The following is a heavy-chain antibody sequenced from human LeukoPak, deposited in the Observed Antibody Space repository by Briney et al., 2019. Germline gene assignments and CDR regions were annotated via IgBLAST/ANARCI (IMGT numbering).Heavy chain of an antibody. CDR2: ISSSSSYI. CDR1: GFTYSSYS. J-gene: IGHJ4*02. V-gene: IGHV3-21*01. CDR3: ARDPGLYYDSSGYYY. Sequence: PGGSLRLSCAASGFTYSSYSMNLVRQAAGKGLEWVSSISSSSSYIYYADSVKGRFTISRDNAKNSLYLQMNSLRAEDTAVYYCARDPGLYYDSSGYYYEGQGTLVTVSS. D-gene: IGHD3-22*01.